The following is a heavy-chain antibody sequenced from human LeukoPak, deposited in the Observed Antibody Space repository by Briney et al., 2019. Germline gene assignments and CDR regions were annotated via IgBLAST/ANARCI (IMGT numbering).Heavy chain of an antibody. CDR3: ARNPRSSGYSNFDY. Sequence: GGSLRLSCAASGFTFGTCSMNWVRQAPGKGLEWVASITSGSSYIYYADSVKGRFTISRDNAKNSLYLQMISLRAEYTAVYYWARNPRSSGYSNFDYWGQGTLVTVSS. J-gene: IGHJ4*02. CDR2: ITSGSSYI. CDR1: GFTFGTCS. V-gene: IGHV3-21*01. D-gene: IGHD3-22*01.